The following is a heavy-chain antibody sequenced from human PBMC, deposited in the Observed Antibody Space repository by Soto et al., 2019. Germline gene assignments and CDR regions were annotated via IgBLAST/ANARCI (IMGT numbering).Heavy chain of an antibody. CDR3: KTDALTRQSTDH. CDR2: IKSTIDGETI. Sequence: EVQLVESGGGLVKPGGSLRLSCAASGFSFNLAWLNWVRQAPGKGPEWVGLIKSTIDGETIDYAAPVKGRFTISRDDSKNTLYLQMNSLKTDDTALYYCKTDALTRQSTDHWGQGTLVTVSS. CDR1: GFSFNLAW. D-gene: IGHD2-2*01. J-gene: IGHJ4*02. V-gene: IGHV3-15*07.